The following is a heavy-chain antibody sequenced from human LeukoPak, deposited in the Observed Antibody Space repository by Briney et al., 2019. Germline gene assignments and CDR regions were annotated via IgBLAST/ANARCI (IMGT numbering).Heavy chain of an antibody. J-gene: IGHJ4*02. CDR2: INHSGST. CDR1: GGPFSDYY. CDR3: ASSGIAVAGPSYYFDY. V-gene: IGHV4-34*01. D-gene: IGHD6-19*01. Sequence: PSETLSLTCAVYGGPFSDYYWNWIRQSPGKGLEWIGEINHSGSTNYNPSLKSRVTISGDPSKNQFSLKVSSVTAADSAAYYCASSGIAVAGPSYYFDYWGQGTLVTVSS.